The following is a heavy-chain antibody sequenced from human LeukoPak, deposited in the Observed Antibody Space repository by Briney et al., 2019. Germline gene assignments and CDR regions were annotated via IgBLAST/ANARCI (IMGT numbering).Heavy chain of an antibody. J-gene: IGHJ4*02. D-gene: IGHD3-9*01. Sequence: SQTLSLTCTVSGGSISSGSYYWSWIRQPAGKGLEWIGRIYTSGSTNYNPSLKSRVTISVDTSKNQFSLKLSSVTAADTAVYYCARGRYFDWWGLDYWGQGTLVTVSS. CDR1: GGSISSGSYY. CDR2: IYTSGST. V-gene: IGHV4-61*02. CDR3: ARGRYFDWWGLDY.